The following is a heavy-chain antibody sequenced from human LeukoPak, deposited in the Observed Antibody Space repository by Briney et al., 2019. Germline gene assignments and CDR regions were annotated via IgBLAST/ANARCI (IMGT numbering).Heavy chain of an antibody. V-gene: IGHV1-8*01. CDR1: GYTFTSYD. Sequence: ASVKVSCKASGYTFTSYDINWVRQATGQGLEWMGWMNPNSGNTGYAQKFQGRVTMTRNTSISTAYMELSSLRSEDTAVYYCARVHYDILTGYFDYWGQGTLVTVST. D-gene: IGHD3-9*01. CDR3: ARVHYDILTGYFDY. J-gene: IGHJ4*02. CDR2: MNPNSGNT.